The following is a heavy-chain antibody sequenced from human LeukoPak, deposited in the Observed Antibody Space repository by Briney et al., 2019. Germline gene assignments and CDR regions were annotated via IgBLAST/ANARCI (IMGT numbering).Heavy chain of an antibody. D-gene: IGHD3-10*01. CDR1: GYRFTYYW. CDR2: IYPYDSHT. CDR3: ARLPNSGADLTWFDP. Sequence: GESLKISCKASGYRFTYYWIAWVRQMPGKGLEWMGIIYPYDSHTRYSPSFRGQVTISADKSISTAYLQWSSLKASDTAMYYCARLPNSGADLTWFDPWGQGTLVTVSS. J-gene: IGHJ5*02. V-gene: IGHV5-51*01.